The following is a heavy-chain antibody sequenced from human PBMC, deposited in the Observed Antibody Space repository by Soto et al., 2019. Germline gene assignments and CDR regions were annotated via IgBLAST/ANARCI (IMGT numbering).Heavy chain of an antibody. Sequence: VQLVESGGGLVQPGGSLKLSCAASGFSFSVSAIHWVRQASGKGLEWVGRVRSKANSYATAYAASVKGRFTISRDDSKNTAYLQMNSLKTEDTAVYYCTRLDDTTDYYYEGFDYWGQGTLVTVSS. V-gene: IGHV3-73*02. CDR2: VRSKANSYAT. J-gene: IGHJ4*02. CDR3: TRLDDTTDYYYEGFDY. CDR1: GFSFSVSA. D-gene: IGHD3-22*01.